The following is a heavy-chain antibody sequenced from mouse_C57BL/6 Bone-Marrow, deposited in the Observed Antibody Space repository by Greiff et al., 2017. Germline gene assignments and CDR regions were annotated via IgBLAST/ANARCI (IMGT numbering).Heavy chain of an antibody. D-gene: IGHD2-4*01. J-gene: IGHJ3*01. CDR1: GFTIKDDY. CDR2: IDPENGDT. Sequence: VQLQQSGAELVRPGASVKLSCTASGFTIKDDYMHWVKQRPEQGLEWIGWIDPENGDTEYASKFQGRATISADTSSNTAYLQLSILTSEDTAVYYCTTPSYYDYDVNYWGQGTLVTVSA. CDR3: TTPSYYDYDVNY. V-gene: IGHV14-4*01.